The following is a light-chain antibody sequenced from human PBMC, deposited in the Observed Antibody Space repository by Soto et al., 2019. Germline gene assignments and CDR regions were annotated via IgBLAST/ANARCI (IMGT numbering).Light chain of an antibody. CDR3: QSYDSSLSVV. V-gene: IGLV1-40*01. J-gene: IGLJ2*01. CDR2: VNS. CDR1: SSNIGAGYD. Sequence: QSVLTQPPSVSGAPGQRVTISCTGSSSNIGAGYDVHWYQQLPGAAPKLLIYVNSNRPSGVPDRFSGSKSGTSASLAITGLQAEDGADYYCQSYDSSLSVVFGGGTKVTVL.